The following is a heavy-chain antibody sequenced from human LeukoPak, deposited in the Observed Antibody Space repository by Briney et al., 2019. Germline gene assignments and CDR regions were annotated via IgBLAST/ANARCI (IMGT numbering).Heavy chain of an antibody. V-gene: IGHV3-23*01. D-gene: IGHD3-16*01. CDR1: GFTFSSYG. CDR3: AKDKIWGEDYFDY. Sequence: PGGSLRLSCTASGFTFSSYGMSWVRQAPGKGLDWVSAVSSGGNSNYADSVTGRFTISRDNSKNTLYLQMNSLRAEDTAVYYCAKDKIWGEDYFDYWGQGTLVTVSS. CDR2: VSSGGNS. J-gene: IGHJ4*02.